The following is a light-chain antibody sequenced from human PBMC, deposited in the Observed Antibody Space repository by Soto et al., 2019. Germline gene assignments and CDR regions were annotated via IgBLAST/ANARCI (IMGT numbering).Light chain of an antibody. Sequence: DIQMTQSPSSLSASVGDRVTITCRASQSISNYLNWYQQKPGKAPKLLMFAASSLQSGVPSRFSGGGSGTHCTLTISSLQPEDFATYYCQQSYSTPRTFGQGTKVEIK. V-gene: IGKV1-39*01. CDR1: QSISNY. CDR2: AAS. J-gene: IGKJ1*01. CDR3: QQSYSTPRT.